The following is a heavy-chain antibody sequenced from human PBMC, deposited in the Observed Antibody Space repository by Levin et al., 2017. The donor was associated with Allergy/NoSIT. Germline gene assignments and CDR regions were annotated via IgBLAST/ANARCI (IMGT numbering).Heavy chain of an antibody. Sequence: GGSLRLSCAASGFTLSSHWMHWVRQVSGTGLVWVSRINSDGSSTSYAESVKGRFTISRDNAKNTLYLQMNSLRAEDTAVYYCARVRYSGTSGGGMDVWGQGTTVTVSS. CDR2: INSDGSST. J-gene: IGHJ6*02. CDR1: GFTLSSHW. V-gene: IGHV3-74*01. D-gene: IGHD1-26*01. CDR3: ARVRYSGTSGGGMDV.